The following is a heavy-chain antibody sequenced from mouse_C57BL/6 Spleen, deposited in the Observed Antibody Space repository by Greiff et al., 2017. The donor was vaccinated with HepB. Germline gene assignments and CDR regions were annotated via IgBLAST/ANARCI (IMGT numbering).Heavy chain of an antibody. J-gene: IGHJ1*03. CDR3: AREWLLRYFDV. Sequence: QVQLKQPGAELVRPGSSVKLSCKASGYTFTSYWMDWVKQRPGQGLEWIGNIYPSDSETHYNQKFKDKATLTVDKSSSTAYMQLSSLTSEDSAVYYCAREWLLRYFDVWGTGTTVTVSS. V-gene: IGHV1-61*01. CDR2: IYPSDSET. D-gene: IGHD2-3*01. CDR1: GYTFTSYW.